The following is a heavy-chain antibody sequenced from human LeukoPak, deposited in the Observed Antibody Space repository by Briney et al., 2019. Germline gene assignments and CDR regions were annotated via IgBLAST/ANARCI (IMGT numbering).Heavy chain of an antibody. D-gene: IGHD3-10*01. CDR3: ARDYGGGY. V-gene: IGHV3-23*01. J-gene: IGHJ4*02. Sequence: GGSLRLSCATSGFTFSSYAMSWVRQAPGKGLEGVSAINGGNTYYADSVQGRFTISRDNSKNTLYLQMNSLRAEDTAVYYCARDYGGGYWGQGTLVTVSS. CDR1: GFTFSSYA. CDR2: INGGNT.